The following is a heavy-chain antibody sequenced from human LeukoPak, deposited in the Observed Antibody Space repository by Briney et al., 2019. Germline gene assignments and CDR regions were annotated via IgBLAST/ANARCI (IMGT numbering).Heavy chain of an antibody. CDR2: IRYDGSNK. V-gene: IGHV3-30*02. D-gene: IGHD6-19*01. J-gene: IGHJ4*02. Sequence: HPGGSLRLSCAASGFTFSSYGMHWVRQAPGKGLEWVAFIRYDGSNKHYADSVKGRFTISRDNSKNTLYLQMNSLRAEDTAVYYCAAPTGGIVGWLVLDFDYWGQGTLVTVSS. CDR3: AAPTGGIVGWLVLDFDY. CDR1: GFTFSSYG.